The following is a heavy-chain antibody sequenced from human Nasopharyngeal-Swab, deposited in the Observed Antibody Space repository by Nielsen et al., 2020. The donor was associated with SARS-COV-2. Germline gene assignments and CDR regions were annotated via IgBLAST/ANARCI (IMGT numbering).Heavy chain of an antibody. CDR2: INAGNGNT. CDR3: ARDAEEWLRPGHYYFDY. CDR1: GYTFTSYA. V-gene: IGHV1-3*01. D-gene: IGHD5-12*01. J-gene: IGHJ4*02. Sequence: GESLKISCKASGYTFTSYAMHWVRQAPGQRLEWMGWINAGNGNTKYSQKFQGRVTITRDTSASTAYMELSSLRSEDTAVYYCARDAEEWLRPGHYYFDYWGQGTLVTVSS.